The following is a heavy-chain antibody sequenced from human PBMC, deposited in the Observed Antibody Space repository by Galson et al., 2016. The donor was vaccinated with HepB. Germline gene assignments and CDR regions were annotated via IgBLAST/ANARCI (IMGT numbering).Heavy chain of an antibody. V-gene: IGHV5-51*01. CDR2: IYPGDSDT. D-gene: IGHD1-26*01. Sequence: QSGAEVKKPGESLKISCKASGYSFTSYWIGWVRQMPGKGLEWMGIIYPGDSDTRYSPSFEGQATISVDKSIVTAYLQWSSLKASDTAVYYWVRGGVQPDFDYWGQGTLVTGSS. CDR3: VRGGVQPDFDY. J-gene: IGHJ4*02. CDR1: GYSFTSYW.